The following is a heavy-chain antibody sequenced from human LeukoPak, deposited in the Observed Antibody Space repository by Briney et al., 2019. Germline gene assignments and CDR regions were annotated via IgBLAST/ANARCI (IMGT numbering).Heavy chain of an antibody. J-gene: IGHJ5*02. V-gene: IGHV1-2*02. CDR3: ARAVAGTHWVFDP. CDR2: INPNSGGT. Sequence: GASVKVSCKASGYTFTGYYMHWVRQAPGQGLEWMGWINPNSGGTNYAQKFQGRVTMTRDTSISTAYMVLSRLRSDDTAVYYCARAVAGTHWVFDPWGQGTLVTVSS. CDR1: GYTFTGYY. D-gene: IGHD6-19*01.